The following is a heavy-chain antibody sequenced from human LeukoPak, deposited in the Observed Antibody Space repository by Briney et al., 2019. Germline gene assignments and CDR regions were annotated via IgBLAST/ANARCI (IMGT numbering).Heavy chain of an antibody. J-gene: IGHJ4*02. CDR1: GYTFTVYY. CDR2: INPNSGGT. V-gene: IGHV1-2*06. D-gene: IGHD3-22*01. Sequence: ASVKVSFTASGYTFTVYYMHWVRQAPGQGLEWMGRINPNSGGTNYAQKFQGRVTMTRDTSISTAYMELSRLRSDDTAVYYCAREGVIGYYDSSGYYPDDYWGQGTLVTVSS. CDR3: AREGVIGYYDSSGYYPDDY.